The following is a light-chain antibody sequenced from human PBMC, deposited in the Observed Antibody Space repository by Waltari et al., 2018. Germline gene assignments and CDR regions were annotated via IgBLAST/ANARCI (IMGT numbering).Light chain of an antibody. CDR3: QQSYNAPPWT. J-gene: IGKJ1*01. Sequence: IQMTQSPSYLSASVGDRVTIACRASQNIDVYLNWYQQKPGKAPQLLIYAASTLQSGVPSRFSGSGSGTDFTLTISSLQSEDFATYYCQQSYNAPPWTFGQGTKVEIK. CDR2: AAS. V-gene: IGKV1-39*01. CDR1: QNIDVY.